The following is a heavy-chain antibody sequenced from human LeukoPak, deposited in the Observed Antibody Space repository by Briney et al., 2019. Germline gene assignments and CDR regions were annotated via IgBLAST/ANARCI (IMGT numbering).Heavy chain of an antibody. CDR3: ARQVYSSGWPGAFDI. CDR2: IYYSGST. D-gene: IGHD6-19*01. Sequence: GSLRLSCTVSGGSISNKNYYWDWIRQPPGKGLEWIGSIYYSGSTYYNPSLKSRITIYVDTSKNRLSLKLSSVTAADTAVYYCARQVYSSGWPGAFDIWGQGTMVTVSS. J-gene: IGHJ3*02. V-gene: IGHV4-39*01. CDR1: GGSISNKNYY.